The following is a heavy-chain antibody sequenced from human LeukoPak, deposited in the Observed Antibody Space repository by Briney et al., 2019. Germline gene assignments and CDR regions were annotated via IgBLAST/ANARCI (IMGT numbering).Heavy chain of an antibody. J-gene: IGHJ3*02. V-gene: IGHV3-7*01. CDR3: ARAHVTGVDAFDM. CDR2: IDRDGSEK. D-gene: IGHD2-21*02. CDR1: GFTFSSYA. Sequence: GRSLRLSCAASGFTFSSYAMHWVRQAPGKGLESVANIDRDGSEKYYVDSVKGRFTISRDNAKKSLYLQMNSLRAEDMAVYYCARAHVTGVDAFDMWGQGTMVTVSS.